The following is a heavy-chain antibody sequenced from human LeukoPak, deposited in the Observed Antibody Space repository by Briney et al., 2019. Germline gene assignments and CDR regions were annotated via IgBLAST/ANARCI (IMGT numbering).Heavy chain of an antibody. J-gene: IGHJ5*02. D-gene: IGHD5/OR15-5a*01. Sequence: GSVKVSCKASGYTFTSYDINWVRQAAGQGLEGMGWMNPNSGNTGYEQKFQGRVTMTRNTSISTAYMELSSLRSEDTAVYYCASSTTVTGSFDPWGQGTLVTVSS. CDR3: ASSTTVTGSFDP. V-gene: IGHV1-8*01. CDR1: GYTFTSYD. CDR2: MNPNSGNT.